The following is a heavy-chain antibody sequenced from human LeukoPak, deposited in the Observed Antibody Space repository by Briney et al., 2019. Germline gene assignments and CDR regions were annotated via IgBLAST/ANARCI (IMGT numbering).Heavy chain of an antibody. J-gene: IGHJ6*02. Sequence: ASVKVSCKASGYTFTSYGISWVRQAPGQGLGWMGWISAYNGNTNYAQKLQGRVTMTTDTSTSTAYMELRSLRSDDTAVYYCARERGYCSSTSCFYYYYGMDVWGQGTTVTVSS. CDR3: ARERGYCSSTSCFYYYYGMDV. V-gene: IGHV1-18*01. D-gene: IGHD2-2*01. CDR2: ISAYNGNT. CDR1: GYTFTSYG.